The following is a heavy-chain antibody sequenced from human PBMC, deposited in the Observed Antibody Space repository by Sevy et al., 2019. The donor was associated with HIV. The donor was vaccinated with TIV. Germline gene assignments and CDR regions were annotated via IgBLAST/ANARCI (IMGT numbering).Heavy chain of an antibody. D-gene: IGHD1-7*01. CDR3: ARDAAGGTTNSGMDV. J-gene: IGHJ6*02. CDR1: GYTFTDDY. V-gene: IGHV1-2*06. Sequence: ASVKVSCKASGYTFTDDYLHWVRQAPGQGLEWTGRIYPNSGGTNYAQKFQGRVTMTRDTSISTAYMELSRLRPDDTAVYFCARDAAGGTTNSGMDVWGQGTTVTVSS. CDR2: IYPNSGGT.